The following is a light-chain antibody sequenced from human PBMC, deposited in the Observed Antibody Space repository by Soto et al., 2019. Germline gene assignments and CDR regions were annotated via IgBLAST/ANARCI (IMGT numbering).Light chain of an antibody. CDR2: GPS. Sequence: EIVMTQSPGTLSVSPGERATLSCRASQSVSGNLAWYQQKPGQAPRLLIYGPSTRATGIPAGFSGSGSGTEFTLTISSLQSEDFAVYYCQQYNNWPRTFGQGTKVEVK. CDR3: QQYNNWPRT. CDR1: QSVSGN. J-gene: IGKJ1*01. V-gene: IGKV3-15*01.